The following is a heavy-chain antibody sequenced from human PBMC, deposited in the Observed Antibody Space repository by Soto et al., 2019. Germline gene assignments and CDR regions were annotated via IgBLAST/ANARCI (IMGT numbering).Heavy chain of an antibody. D-gene: IGHD5-18*01. Sequence: QVQLQESGPGLVKPSQTLSLTCTVSGGSISSGNYYWSWIRQPPGKGLEWIGFISYSGSTYYSLSLKSRVTISVETSKNQFSLSLSFVTAADTAVYYCATMGTPATGLYYFDYWGQGTLVTVSS. J-gene: IGHJ4*02. CDR2: ISYSGST. V-gene: IGHV4-30-4*01. CDR1: GGSISSGNYY. CDR3: ATMGTPATGLYYFDY.